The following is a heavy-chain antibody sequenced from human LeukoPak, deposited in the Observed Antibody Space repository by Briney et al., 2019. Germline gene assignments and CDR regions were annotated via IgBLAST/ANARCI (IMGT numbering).Heavy chain of an antibody. D-gene: IGHD5-18*01. Sequence: GGSLRLSCAASGFTFATHRTHWVRQRPGEGLVWVSLIKGDERTTSYADSVKGRFTISRDNAKNTIYLQMDSLRVEDTAVYYCATGYINGYEHWGQGSLVTVSS. CDR2: IKGDERTT. CDR1: GFTFATHR. J-gene: IGHJ4*02. CDR3: ATGYINGYEH. V-gene: IGHV3-74*01.